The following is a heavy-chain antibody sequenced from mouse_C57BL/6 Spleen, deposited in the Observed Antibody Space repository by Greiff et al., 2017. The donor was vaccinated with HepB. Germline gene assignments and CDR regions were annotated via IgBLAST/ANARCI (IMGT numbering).Heavy chain of an antibody. V-gene: IGHV5-4*01. CDR2: ISDGGSYT. J-gene: IGHJ3*01. D-gene: IGHD2-2*01. Sequence: EVQGVESGGGLVKPGGSLKLSCAASGFTFSSYAMSWVRQTPEKRLEWVATISDGGSYTYYPDNVKGRFTISRDNAKNNLYLQMSHLKSEDTAMYYCARDGVTTRAWFAYWGQGTLVTVSA. CDR1: GFTFSSYA. CDR3: ARDGVTTRAWFAY.